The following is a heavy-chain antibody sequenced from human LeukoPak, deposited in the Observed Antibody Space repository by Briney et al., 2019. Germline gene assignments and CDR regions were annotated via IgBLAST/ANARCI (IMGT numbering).Heavy chain of an antibody. V-gene: IGHV1-2*02. D-gene: IGHD3-10*01. Sequence: GASAKVSCKASGYTFTGYFMHWVRQAPGQGLEWMGWINLNSGGTNYAQKFQGSVTMTRDTSISTVYMELNRLRSDDTAVYYCASLWFGEFQDYWGQGTLVTVSS. CDR2: INLNSGGT. J-gene: IGHJ4*02. CDR1: GYTFTGYF. CDR3: ASLWFGEFQDY.